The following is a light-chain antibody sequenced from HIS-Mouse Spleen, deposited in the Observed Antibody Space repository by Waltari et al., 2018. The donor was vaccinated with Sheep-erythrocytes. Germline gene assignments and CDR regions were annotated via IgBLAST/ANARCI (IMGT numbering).Light chain of an antibody. CDR1: QSVSSSY. V-gene: IGKV3-20*01. J-gene: IGKJ4*01. CDR2: GAS. CDR3: QQYGSSPLT. Sequence: EIVLTQSPGTLPLSPGERATLPCRASQSVSSSYVAWYQQKPGQAPRLLIYGASSRATGIPDRFSGSGSGTDFTLTISRLEPEDFAVYYCQQYGSSPLTFGGGTKVEIK.